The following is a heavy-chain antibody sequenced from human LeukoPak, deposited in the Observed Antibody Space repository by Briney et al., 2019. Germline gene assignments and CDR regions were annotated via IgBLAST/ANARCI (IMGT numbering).Heavy chain of an antibody. CDR1: GLTFSNAW. V-gene: IGHV3-15*07. Sequence: GGSLRLSCAASGLTFSNAWMNWVRQAPGKGLEWVGRIKSKTDGGTTDYAAPVKGRFTISRDDSKNTLYLQMNSLKTEDTAVYYCTTVVKGYYDFWSGYYIGRENFDYWGQGTLVTVSS. D-gene: IGHD3-3*01. J-gene: IGHJ4*02. CDR3: TTVVKGYYDFWSGYYIGRENFDY. CDR2: IKSKTDGGTT.